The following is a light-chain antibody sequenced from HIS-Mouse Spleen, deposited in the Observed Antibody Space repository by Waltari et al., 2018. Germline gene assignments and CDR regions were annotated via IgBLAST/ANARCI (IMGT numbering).Light chain of an antibody. J-gene: IGLJ3*02. Sequence: QSVLTQPPSASGTPGQRVTISCSGSSSNIGSNYVYWYQQLPGTAPKLLIYRNNQRPSGVPARSSGSKPGTSASLAISGLRSEDEADYYCAAWDDSLSGPVFGGGTKLTVL. CDR2: RNN. CDR1: SSNIGSNY. CDR3: AAWDDSLSGPV. V-gene: IGLV1-47*01.